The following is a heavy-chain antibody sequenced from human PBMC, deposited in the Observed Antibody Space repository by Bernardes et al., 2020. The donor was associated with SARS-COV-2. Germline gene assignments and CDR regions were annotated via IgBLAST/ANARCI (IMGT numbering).Heavy chain of an antibody. J-gene: IGHJ6*02. Sequence: GGSLRLSCAASGFTFSSYSMNWVRQAPGKGLEWVSSISSSSSYIYYADSVKGRFTISRDNAKNSLYLQMNSLRAEDTAVYYCARDRGLYGPSRLMDVWGQGTTVTVSS. V-gene: IGHV3-21*01. CDR1: GFTFSSYS. D-gene: IGHD2-8*01. CDR3: ARDRGLYGPSRLMDV. CDR2: ISSSSSYI.